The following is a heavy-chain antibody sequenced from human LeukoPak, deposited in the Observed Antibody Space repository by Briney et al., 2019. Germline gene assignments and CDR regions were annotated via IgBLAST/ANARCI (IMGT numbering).Heavy chain of an antibody. CDR3: ARDGGYSGSYGDAFDI. D-gene: IGHD1-26*01. J-gene: IGHJ3*02. V-gene: IGHV1-69*13. CDR2: IIPIFGTA. Sequence: GASVKVSCKASGGTFSSYAISWVRQAPGQGLEWMGGIIPIFGTANYAQKFQGRVTITADESTSTAYMELSSLRSEDTAVYYCARDGGYSGSYGDAFDIWGQGTMVTVSS. CDR1: GGTFSSYA.